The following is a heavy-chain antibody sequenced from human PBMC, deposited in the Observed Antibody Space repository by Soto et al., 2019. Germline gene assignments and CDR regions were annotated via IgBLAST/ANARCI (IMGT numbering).Heavy chain of an antibody. CDR1: GFTFSSFA. D-gene: IGHD6-19*01. J-gene: IGHJ4*02. V-gene: IGHV3-30-3*01. CDR3: ARVTTGWGGGGY. CDR2: ISSDGTNK. Sequence: QVQLLESGGGVVQPGRSLRLSCAASGFTFSSFAMHWVRQAPGKGLEWLASISSDGTNKYYVDSVKGRFTISRDNSKNTLYLQMNSLRAEDTAVYYCARVTTGWGGGGYWGQGTLVTVSS.